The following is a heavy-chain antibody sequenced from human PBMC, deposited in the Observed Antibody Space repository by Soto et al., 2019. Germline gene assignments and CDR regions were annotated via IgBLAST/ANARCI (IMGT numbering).Heavy chain of an antibody. D-gene: IGHD2-15*01. CDR1: GGTFSSYT. V-gene: IGHV1-69*02. J-gene: IGHJ5*02. CDR2: IIPILGIA. CDR3: ARGGWWERGLYCSGGSCLLFDP. Sequence: ASVKVSCKASGGTFSSYTISWVRQAPGQGLEWMGRIIPILGIANYAQKFQGRVTITADKSTSTAYMELSSLRSEDTAVYYCARGGWWERGLYCSGGSCLLFDPWGQGTLVTVSS.